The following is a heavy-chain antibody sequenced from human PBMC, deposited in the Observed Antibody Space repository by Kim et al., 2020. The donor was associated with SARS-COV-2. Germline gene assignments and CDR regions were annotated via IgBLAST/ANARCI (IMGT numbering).Heavy chain of an antibody. V-gene: IGHV4-34*01. Sequence: SETLSLTCAVYGGSFSGYYWSWIRQPPGKGLEWIGEINHSGSTNYNPSLKSRVTISVDTSKNQFSLKPSSVTAADTAVYYCARVRSSRFIIFYYYGMDVWGEGTTVTVPS. CDR2: INHSGST. CDR1: GGSFSGYY. J-gene: IGHJ6*04. D-gene: IGHD6-13*01. CDR3: ARVRSSRFIIFYYYGMDV.